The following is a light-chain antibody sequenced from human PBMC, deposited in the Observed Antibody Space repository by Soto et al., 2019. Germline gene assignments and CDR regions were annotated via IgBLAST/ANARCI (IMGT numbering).Light chain of an antibody. CDR2: GAS. Sequence: EIVLTQSPGTLSLSPGERATLSCRASQSVSSSYLAWYQQKPGQAPRLLIYGASNRATGIPGRFSSSGSGTDFTLTISRLEPEDFAVYYCQQYTSSPITFGQGTRLEIK. CDR1: QSVSSSY. CDR3: QQYTSSPIT. J-gene: IGKJ5*01. V-gene: IGKV3-20*01.